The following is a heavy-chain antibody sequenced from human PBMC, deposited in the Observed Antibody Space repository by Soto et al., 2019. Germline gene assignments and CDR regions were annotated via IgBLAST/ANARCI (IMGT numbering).Heavy chain of an antibody. V-gene: IGHV3-49*04. CDR1: GFTFGDYA. D-gene: IGHD6-13*01. CDR3: TRVAAGYFDY. Sequence: GGSLRLSCTASGFTFGDYAMSWVRQAPGKGLEWVGFIRSKAYGGTTEYAASVKGRFTISRDDSKSIAYLQMNSLKTEDTAVYYCTRVAAGYFDYWGQGTLVTVSS. CDR2: IRSKAYGGTT. J-gene: IGHJ4*02.